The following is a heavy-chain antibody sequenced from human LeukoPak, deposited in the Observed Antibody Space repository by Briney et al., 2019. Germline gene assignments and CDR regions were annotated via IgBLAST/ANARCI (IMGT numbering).Heavy chain of an antibody. D-gene: IGHD3-3*01. CDR1: GGSISSGDNY. J-gene: IGHJ4*02. CDR2: IYYSGST. CDR3: ARRGLDFWSGYYLPFDY. V-gene: IGHV4-30-4*01. Sequence: PSETLSLTCTVSGGSISSGDNYWSWSRQPPGKGLEWIGYIYYSGSTYYNPSLKSRVTISVDTSKNQFSLKLSSVTAADTAVYYCARRGLDFWSGYYLPFDYRGQATLVTVSS.